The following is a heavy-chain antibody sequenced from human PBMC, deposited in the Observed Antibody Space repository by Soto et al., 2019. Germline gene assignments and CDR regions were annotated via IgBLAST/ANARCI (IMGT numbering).Heavy chain of an antibody. D-gene: IGHD3-22*01. Sequence: SVKVSCKASGGTFSSLDINWVRQAPGQGLEWMGGIIPISATTNYAQIFQGRVSIVADISTSTAYMELSRLRSEDTAVYYCARALLSHSYDSGGYDSYFHAMDVWGQGTPVTVSS. CDR1: GGTFSSLD. J-gene: IGHJ6*02. CDR3: ARALLSHSYDSGGYDSYFHAMDV. V-gene: IGHV1-69*06. CDR2: IIPISATT.